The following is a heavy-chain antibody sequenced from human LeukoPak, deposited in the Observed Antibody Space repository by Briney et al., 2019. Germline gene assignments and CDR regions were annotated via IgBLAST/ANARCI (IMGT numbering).Heavy chain of an antibody. D-gene: IGHD3-10*01. J-gene: IGHJ4*02. Sequence: GGSLRLSCTASGFTFSSHAMSWVRQAPGMGLKGVSTIDTIGATTSYTDSVEGRFTISRDNSRNTLYLQMNTLRADDTAVYYCAKGLRWFGESTAFDYWGQGTLVTVSS. CDR3: AKGLRWFGESTAFDY. CDR1: GFTFSSHA. V-gene: IGHV3-23*01. CDR2: IDTIGATT.